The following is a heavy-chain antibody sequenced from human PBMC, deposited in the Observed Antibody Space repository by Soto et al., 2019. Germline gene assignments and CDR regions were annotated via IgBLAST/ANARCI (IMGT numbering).Heavy chain of an antibody. CDR2: IIDSGGST. CDR3: AKGRSYYYYYGVDV. V-gene: IGHV3-23*01. J-gene: IGHJ6*02. CDR1: GGPFSSCA. Sequence: GGSLRLSCAASGGPFSSCAMGWVRQAPGKGLEWVSDIIDSGGSTYYADSVKGRFTISRDNSKSTLYLQMNSLRAEDTALYYCAKGRSYYYYYGVDVWGQGTTVTVSS.